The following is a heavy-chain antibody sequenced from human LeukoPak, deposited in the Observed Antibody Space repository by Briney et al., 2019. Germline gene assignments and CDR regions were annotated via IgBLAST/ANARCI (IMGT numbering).Heavy chain of an antibody. Sequence: GASVKVSCKASGYTFSSYYVHWVRQAPGQGLEWMGMIIPSDGFTTYAQKFQGRVTITADESTSTVYMELSSLRSEDTAMYFCARAGPEADDYGDYRYYYYMDVWGKGTTVSISS. J-gene: IGHJ6*03. CDR1: GYTFSSYY. D-gene: IGHD4-17*01. CDR2: IIPSDGFT. CDR3: ARAGPEADDYGDYRYYYYMDV. V-gene: IGHV1-46*01.